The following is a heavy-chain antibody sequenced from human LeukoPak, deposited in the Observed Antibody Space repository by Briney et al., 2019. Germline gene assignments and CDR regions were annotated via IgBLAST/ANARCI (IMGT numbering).Heavy chain of an antibody. V-gene: IGHV3-23*01. Sequence: PGGSLGLSCAASGFTFSSYAMSWVRQAPGKGLEWASSISGSGGSTSYADSVKGRFTISRDSSKNTLYLQMNSLRAEDTAVYYCARKANAYSSSPAYYFDYWGQGTLVAVSS. CDR3: ARKANAYSSSPAYYFDY. D-gene: IGHD6-13*01. CDR2: ISGSGGST. CDR1: GFTFSSYA. J-gene: IGHJ4*02.